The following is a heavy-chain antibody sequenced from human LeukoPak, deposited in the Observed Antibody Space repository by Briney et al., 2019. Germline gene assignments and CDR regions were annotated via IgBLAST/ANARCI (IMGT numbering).Heavy chain of an antibody. CDR1: GFTFSSYA. J-gene: IGHJ4*02. Sequence: GGSLRLSCAASGFTFSSYAMSWVRQAPGRGLEWVSAISGSGADTYYADSVKGRFTISRDNAENSLYLQMNGLRVEDTAVYFCARGEQKATITGLDSWGQGTLVTVSS. V-gene: IGHV3-23*01. CDR2: ISGSGADT. CDR3: ARGEQKATITGLDS. D-gene: IGHD5-24*01.